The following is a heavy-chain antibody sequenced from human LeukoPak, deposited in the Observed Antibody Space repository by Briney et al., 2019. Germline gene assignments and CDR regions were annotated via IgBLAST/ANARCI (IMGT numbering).Heavy chain of an antibody. CDR3: ARQWLFDY. V-gene: IGHV5-51*01. CDR1: EYSFTNYW. Sequence: HGESLKISCKGSEYSFTNYWIGWVRQMPGKGLEWMGIINPDDSDTRYSPSFQGQVTISADKSINTAYLQWSGLKASDTAIYYCARQWLFDYWGQGTLVTVSS. CDR2: INPDDSDT. J-gene: IGHJ4*02. D-gene: IGHD6-19*01.